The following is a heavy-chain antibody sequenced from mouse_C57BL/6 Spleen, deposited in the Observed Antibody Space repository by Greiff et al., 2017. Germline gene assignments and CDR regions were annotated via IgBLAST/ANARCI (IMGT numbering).Heavy chain of an antibody. V-gene: IGHV3-6*01. CDR2: ISYDGSN. CDR1: GYSITSGYY. J-gene: IGHJ4*01. CDR3: ARLHHAMDY. Sequence: DVKLQESGPGLVKPSQSLSLTCSVTGYSITSGYYWNWIRQFPGNKLEWMGYISYDGSNNYNPSLKNRISITRDTSKNQFFLKLNSVTTEDTATYYCARLHHAMDYWGQGTSVTVSS.